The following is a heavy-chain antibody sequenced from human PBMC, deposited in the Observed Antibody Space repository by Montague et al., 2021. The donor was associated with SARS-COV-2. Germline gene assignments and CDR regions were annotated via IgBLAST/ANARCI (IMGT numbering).Heavy chain of an antibody. CDR2: ICYDGSNK. D-gene: IGHD3-10*01. V-gene: IGHV3-33*08. CDR1: GFTFSSSG. CDR3: ARVRDFFGWGCLVDFDV. Sequence: SLRLSCAASGFTFSSSGMHWVRQAPGKGLEWAAVICYDGSNKYYADSVKGRFTISRDNLKNTLYLQMNSLRAEDTAVYYCARVRDFFGWGCLVDFDVWGQGTMVTVSS. J-gene: IGHJ3*01.